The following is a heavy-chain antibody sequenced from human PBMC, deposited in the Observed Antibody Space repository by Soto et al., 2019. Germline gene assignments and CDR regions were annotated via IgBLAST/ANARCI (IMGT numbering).Heavy chain of an antibody. D-gene: IGHD3-9*01. CDR1: GGTFSSYA. CDR2: IIPIFGTA. J-gene: IGHJ6*02. Sequence: QVQLVQSGAEVKKPGSSVKVSCKASGGTFSSYAISWVRQAPGQGLEWMGGIIPIFGTANYAQKFQGRVMITADKSTSTAYMELSSLRSEDTAVYYCARDLGTVLRYGLDVWGQGTTVTVSS. V-gene: IGHV1-69*06. CDR3: ARDLGTVLRYGLDV.